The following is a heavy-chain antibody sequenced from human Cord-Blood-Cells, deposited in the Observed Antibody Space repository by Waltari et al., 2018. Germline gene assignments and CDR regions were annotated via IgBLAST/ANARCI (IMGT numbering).Heavy chain of an antibody. CDR1: GYTFPSYG. CDR2: INTYKGNT. D-gene: IGHD6-13*01. Sequence: QVQLVQSGAEVKKPGASVKVSCKASGYTFPSYGISWVRQAPGQGLEWMGWINTYKGNTNYAQKLQGRVTMTTVTSTSTAYMELRSLRSDDTAVYYCARGLKQQLVGHYFDYWGQGTLVTVSS. V-gene: IGHV1-18*04. J-gene: IGHJ4*02. CDR3: ARGLKQQLVGHYFDY.